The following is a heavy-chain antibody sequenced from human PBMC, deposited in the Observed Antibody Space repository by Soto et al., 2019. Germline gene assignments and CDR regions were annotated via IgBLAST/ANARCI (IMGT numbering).Heavy chain of an antibody. CDR1: GGSISSGDYY. D-gene: IGHD3-3*01. CDR3: ARWWSGSRQGFDP. V-gene: IGHV4-31*03. CDR2: IYYSGST. Sequence: QVQLRESGPGLVKPSQTLSLTCTVSGGSISSGDYYWSWIRQHPGKGLEWIGYIYYSGSTYYNPSLKSRVTISVDTSKNQFSLKLISVTAADTAVYYCARWWSGSRQGFDPWGQGTLVTVSS. J-gene: IGHJ5*02.